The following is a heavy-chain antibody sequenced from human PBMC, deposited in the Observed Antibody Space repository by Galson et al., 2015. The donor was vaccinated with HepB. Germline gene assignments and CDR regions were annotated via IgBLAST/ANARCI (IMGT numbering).Heavy chain of an antibody. Sequence: FTFTTYGMHWVRQSPGKGLEWVAVMSSDGTDKYADSVKGRFTISRDNSKNTLYLQMDSLRPEDTAVYYCAKSGSSGWSGSGYFDYWGQGTLVTVSS. J-gene: IGHJ4*02. D-gene: IGHD6-13*01. CDR2: MSSDGTDK. CDR1: FTFTTYG. V-gene: IGHV3-30*18. CDR3: AKSGSSGWSGSGYFDY.